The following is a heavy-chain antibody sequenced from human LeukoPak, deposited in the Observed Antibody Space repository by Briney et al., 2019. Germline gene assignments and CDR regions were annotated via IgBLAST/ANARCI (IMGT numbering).Heavy chain of an antibody. Sequence: GRSLRLSCAASGFTFSSYSMNWVRQAPGKGREWVSYISSSSSTIYYADSVKGRFTISRDNAKNSLYLQMNSLRAEDTSVYYCARDLNSSGWYDTLFDYWGQGTLVTVSS. CDR2: ISSSSSTI. D-gene: IGHD6-19*01. J-gene: IGHJ4*02. CDR1: GFTFSSYS. V-gene: IGHV3-48*01. CDR3: ARDLNSSGWYDTLFDY.